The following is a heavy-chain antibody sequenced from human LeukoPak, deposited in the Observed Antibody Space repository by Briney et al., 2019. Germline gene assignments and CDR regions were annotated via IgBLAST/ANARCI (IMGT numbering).Heavy chain of an antibody. CDR3: ARLRALSYYDSSGDFYYFEY. CDR1: GASISSYY. V-gene: IGHV4-59*01. J-gene: IGHJ4*02. CDR2: IYYSGIT. Sequence: SETLSLTCTVSGASISSYYWGWLRQPPEKGLEWIGFIYYSGITNYNPSLKSRVTISVDMSKNQFSLKLTSVTAADTAVYYCARLRALSYYDSSGDFYYFEYWGQGALVTVSS. D-gene: IGHD3-22*01.